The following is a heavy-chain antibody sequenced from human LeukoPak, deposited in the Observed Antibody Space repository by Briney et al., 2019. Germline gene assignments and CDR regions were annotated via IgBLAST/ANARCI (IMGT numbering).Heavy chain of an antibody. CDR3: ASGVGATIDYLQH. CDR1: GGSISSGSYY. V-gene: IGHV4-61*02. CDR2: IYTSGST. Sequence: SQTLSLTCTVSGGSISSGSYYWSWIRQPAGKGLEWIGRIYTSGSTNYNPSLKSQVTISVDTSKNQFSLKLSSVTAADTAVYYCASGVGATIDYLQHWGQGTLVTVSS. D-gene: IGHD1-26*01. J-gene: IGHJ1*01.